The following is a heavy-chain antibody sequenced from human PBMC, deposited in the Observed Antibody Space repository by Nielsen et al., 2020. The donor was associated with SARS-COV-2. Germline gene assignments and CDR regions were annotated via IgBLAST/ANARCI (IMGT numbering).Heavy chain of an antibody. D-gene: IGHD6-13*01. Sequence: GESLKISCAASGFTFSSYWMSWVRQAPGKGPEWVANIKQDGSEKYYVDSVKGRFTISRDNAKNSLYLQMNSLRAEDTAVYYCARTRGSSSWQGRWYWGQGTLVTVSS. CDR1: GFTFSSYW. J-gene: IGHJ4*02. V-gene: IGHV3-7*03. CDR2: IKQDGSEK. CDR3: ARTRGSSSWQGRWY.